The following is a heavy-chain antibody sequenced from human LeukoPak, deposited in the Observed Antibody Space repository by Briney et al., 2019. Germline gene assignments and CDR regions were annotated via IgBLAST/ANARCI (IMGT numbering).Heavy chain of an antibody. CDR2: ISAYNGNT. CDR1: GYTFTSYG. J-gene: IGHJ4*02. Sequence: AAVKVSCKASGYTFTSYGISWVRQAPGQGLEWMGWISAYNGNTNYAQKLQGRVTMTTDTSTSTAYMELRSLRSDDTAVYYCARADIIVVAGATPVGSAFEYWGQGTLITVS. V-gene: IGHV1-18*01. CDR3: ARADIIVVAGATPVGSAFEY. D-gene: IGHD2-15*01.